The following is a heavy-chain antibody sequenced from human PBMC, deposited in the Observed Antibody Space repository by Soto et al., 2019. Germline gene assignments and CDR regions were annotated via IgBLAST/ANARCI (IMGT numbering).Heavy chain of an antibody. V-gene: IGHV3-7*03. CDR1: QFTFSNFW. Sequence: LVESGGDLVPPEESLILSCEGSQFTFSNFWMNWVRQAPGKGLEWVAYVKRDDSERDYVDSVKGRFSVSRDNARNTLYLQMRSLRAEDTAVYYCARSHTGDSAFRAFDLWGQGTMVTVSS. D-gene: IGHD3-3*02. J-gene: IGHJ3*01. CDR2: VKRDDSER. CDR3: ARSHTGDSAFRAFDL.